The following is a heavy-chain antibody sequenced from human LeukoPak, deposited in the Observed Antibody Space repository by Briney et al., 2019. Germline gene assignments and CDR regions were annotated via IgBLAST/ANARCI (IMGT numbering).Heavy chain of an antibody. Sequence: GRSLRLSCAASGFTFSSYGMHWVRQAPGKGLEWVAVIWYDGSNKYYADSVKGRFTISRDNSKNTLYLQMNSLRAEDTAVYYCAKDDPRYGVRQWLAHDAFDIWGQGTMVTVSS. D-gene: IGHD6-19*01. J-gene: IGHJ3*02. CDR1: GFTFSSYG. CDR2: IWYDGSNK. CDR3: AKDDPRYGVRQWLAHDAFDI. V-gene: IGHV3-33*06.